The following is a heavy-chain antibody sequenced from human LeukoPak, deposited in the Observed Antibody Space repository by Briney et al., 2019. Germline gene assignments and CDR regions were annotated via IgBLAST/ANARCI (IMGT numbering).Heavy chain of an antibody. CDR1: GFTFSSYW. J-gene: IGHJ5*02. V-gene: IGHV3-7*01. Sequence: GGSLRLSCAASGFTFSSYWMSWVRQAPGKGLEWVANIKQDGSEKYYVDSVKGRFTISRDNAKNSLYLQMNSLRAEDTAVYYCARTVVPSRQLVHDWFDPWGQGTLVTVSS. CDR2: IKQDGSEK. D-gene: IGHD6-6*01. CDR3: ARTVVPSRQLVHDWFDP.